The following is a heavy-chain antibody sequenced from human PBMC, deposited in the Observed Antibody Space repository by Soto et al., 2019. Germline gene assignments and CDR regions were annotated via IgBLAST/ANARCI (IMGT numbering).Heavy chain of an antibody. CDR1: GDSVSSNSAA. Sequence: SQTLSLTSAISGDSVSSNSAAWNWVRQSPSRGLEWLGRTYYRSKWYDDYAVSVKSRITINPDTSKNQFSLHLNSVTPEDTAVYYCARGAGRGFCSGNTCYSPYNYYGMDVWGQGTTVTVSS. V-gene: IGHV6-1*01. CDR3: ARGAGRGFCSGNTCYSPYNYYGMDV. CDR2: TYYRSKWYD. D-gene: IGHD2-15*01. J-gene: IGHJ6*02.